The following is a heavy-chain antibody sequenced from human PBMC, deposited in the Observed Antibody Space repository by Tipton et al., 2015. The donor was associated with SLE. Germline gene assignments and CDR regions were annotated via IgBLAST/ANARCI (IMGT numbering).Heavy chain of an antibody. D-gene: IGHD3-3*01. J-gene: IGHJ5*02. V-gene: IGHV3-21*01. CDR1: GFTFSSYS. CDR3: ARDALEPTSHDLWARNWFDP. Sequence: SLRLSCAASGFTFSSYSMNWVRQAPGKGLEWVSSISGGSGYIYYADSVKGRFTISRDNAKKSLYLQMNSLRAEDTAVYYCARDALEPTSHDLWARNWFDPWGQGTLVTVSS. CDR2: ISGGSGYI.